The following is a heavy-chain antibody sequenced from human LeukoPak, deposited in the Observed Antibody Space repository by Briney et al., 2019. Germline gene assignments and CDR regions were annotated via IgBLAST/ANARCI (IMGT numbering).Heavy chain of an antibody. CDR3: ARAIMGYCSGGSCYVADY. CDR1: GFTFSSYS. CDR2: ISSSSSYI. V-gene: IGHV3-21*01. D-gene: IGHD2-15*01. Sequence: GGSLTLSCAASGFTFSSYSMNWVRQAPGKGLEWVSSISSSSSYIYYADSVKGRFTISRDNAKNSLYLQMNSLRAEDTAVYYCARAIMGYCSGGSCYVADYWGQGTLVTVSS. J-gene: IGHJ4*02.